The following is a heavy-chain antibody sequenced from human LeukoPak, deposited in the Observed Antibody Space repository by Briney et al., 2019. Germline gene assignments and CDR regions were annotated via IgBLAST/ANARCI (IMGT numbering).Heavy chain of an antibody. CDR3: ARGNFWSGYPYFDY. D-gene: IGHD3-3*01. CDR1: GGSISSGDYH. V-gene: IGHV4-30-4*01. J-gene: IGHJ4*02. Sequence: PSETLSLTCTASGGSISSGDYHWSWIRQPPGKGLEWIGYIYYSGSTYYNPSLKSRVTISVDTSKNQFSLKLSSVTAADTAVYYCARGNFWSGYPYFDYWGQGTLVTVSS. CDR2: IYYSGST.